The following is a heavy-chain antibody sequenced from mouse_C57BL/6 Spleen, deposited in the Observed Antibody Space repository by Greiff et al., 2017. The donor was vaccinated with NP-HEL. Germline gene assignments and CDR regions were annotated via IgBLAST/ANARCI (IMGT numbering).Heavy chain of an antibody. CDR3: ARRELLRSYAMDY. J-gene: IGHJ4*01. Sequence: QVQLQQPGAELVKPGASVKLSCKASGYTFTSYWMQWVKQRPGQGLEWIAEIDPSDSYTNYNQKFKGKATLTVDTSSSTAYMQLSSLTSEDSAVYYCARRELLRSYAMDYWGQGTSVTVSS. V-gene: IGHV1-50*01. CDR2: IDPSDSYT. CDR1: GYTFTSYW. D-gene: IGHD1-1*01.